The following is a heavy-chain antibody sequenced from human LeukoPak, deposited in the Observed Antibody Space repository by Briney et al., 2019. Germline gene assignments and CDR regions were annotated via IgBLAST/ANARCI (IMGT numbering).Heavy chain of an antibody. Sequence: SETLSLTCTVSGGSISSYYWSWIRQPPGKGLEWTGYIYYSGSTNYNPSLKSRVTISVDTSKNQFSLKLSSVTAADTAVYYCARDPIYGDLDAFDIWGQGTMVTVSS. D-gene: IGHD4-17*01. CDR2: IYYSGST. V-gene: IGHV4-59*01. CDR1: GGSISSYY. J-gene: IGHJ3*02. CDR3: ARDPIYGDLDAFDI.